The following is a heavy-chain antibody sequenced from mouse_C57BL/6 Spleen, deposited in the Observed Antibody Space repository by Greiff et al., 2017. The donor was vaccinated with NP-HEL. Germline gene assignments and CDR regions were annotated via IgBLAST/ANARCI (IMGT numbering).Heavy chain of an antibody. CDR1: GYTFTSYW. CDR2: IDPSDSYT. Sequence: VKLQESGAELVRPGTSVKLSCKASGYTFTSYWMHWVKQRPGQGLEWIGVIDPSDSYTNYNQKFKGKATLTVDTSSSTAYMQLSSLTSEDSAVYYCARSYGSSRWYFDVWGTGTTVTVSS. V-gene: IGHV1-59*01. J-gene: IGHJ1*03. CDR3: ARSYGSSRWYFDV. D-gene: IGHD1-1*01.